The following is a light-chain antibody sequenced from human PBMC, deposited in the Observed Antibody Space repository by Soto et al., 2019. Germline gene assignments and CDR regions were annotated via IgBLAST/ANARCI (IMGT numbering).Light chain of an antibody. CDR2: DVS. Sequence: DVQMTQSPSTRSAAGGDRVPSTCRTSPRISTWLAWYKQKPGKAPKLLLYDVSSLESGVPSRFSVSGSGTAFTNTLSSLQSDDFATYYCQQYHSYRTFGQGTKVEIK. CDR3: QQYHSYRT. J-gene: IGKJ1*01. V-gene: IGKV1-5*01. CDR1: PRISTW.